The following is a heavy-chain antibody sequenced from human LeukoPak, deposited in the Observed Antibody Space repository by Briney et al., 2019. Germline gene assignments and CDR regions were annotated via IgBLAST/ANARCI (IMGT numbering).Heavy chain of an antibody. D-gene: IGHD3-22*01. CDR1: GFTFSSYA. Sequence: GRSLRLSCAASGFTFSSYAMHWVRQAPGKGLEWVAVISYDGSNKYYADSVKGRFTISRDNSKNTLYLQMNSLRAEDTAVYYCARALRTGWDYDSSLVAFDMWGQGTMVTVSS. CDR2: ISYDGSNK. V-gene: IGHV3-30-3*01. J-gene: IGHJ3*02. CDR3: ARALRTGWDYDSSLVAFDM.